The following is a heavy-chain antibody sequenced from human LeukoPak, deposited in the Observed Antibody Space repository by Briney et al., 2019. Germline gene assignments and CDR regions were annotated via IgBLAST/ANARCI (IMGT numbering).Heavy chain of an antibody. V-gene: IGHV3-74*01. CDR1: GFSFSGHW. J-gene: IGHJ4*02. CDR2: ISPTGSTT. D-gene: IGHD3-22*01. Sequence: GGSLRLSCIASGFSFSGHWMHWARQLPGKGLVWVSRISPTGSTTSYADSVKGRFTVSRDNAKNTLYLQMNSLRAEDTAVYYCARGPLTMMYYFDYWGQGTLVTVSS. CDR3: ARGPLTMMYYFDY.